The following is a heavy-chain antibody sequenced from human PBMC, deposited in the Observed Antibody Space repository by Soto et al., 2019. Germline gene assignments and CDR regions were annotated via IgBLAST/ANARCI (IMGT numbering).Heavy chain of an antibody. J-gene: IGHJ4*02. V-gene: IGHV3-74*01. D-gene: IGHD6-6*01. CDR3: ARGPYSSSSSTMAY. CDR2: VNSDGGST. Sequence: GGSLRLSCAASGFTFSTYWMHWVRQAPGKGLVWVSRVNSDGGSTYYADSVKGRFTISRDNAKNTLYLQMISLRAEDTAVYYCARGPYSSSSSTMAYWGQGTLVTVSS. CDR1: GFTFSTYW.